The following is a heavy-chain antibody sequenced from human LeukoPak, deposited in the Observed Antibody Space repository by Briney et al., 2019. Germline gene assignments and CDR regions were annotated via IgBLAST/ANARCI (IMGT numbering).Heavy chain of an antibody. CDR2: IKSDGTYT. Sequence: PGGSLRLSCAASGFTFSDSWMHWVRQAPGRGLVWVSRIKSDGTYTNYADSVKGRFTISRDNAKNTLCLHMNSLRADDTAVYYCAARSSGYVGHWGQGTLVTVSP. CDR3: AARSSGYVGH. CDR1: GFTFSDSW. J-gene: IGHJ5*02. D-gene: IGHD5-12*01. V-gene: IGHV3-74*01.